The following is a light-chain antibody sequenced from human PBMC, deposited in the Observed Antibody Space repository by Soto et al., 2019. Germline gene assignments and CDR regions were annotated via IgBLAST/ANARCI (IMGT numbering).Light chain of an antibody. CDR3: QQYNDWPPWT. CDR2: DTS. V-gene: IGKV3-15*01. J-gene: IGKJ1*01. CDR1: QGVAGT. Sequence: VMRESPATLSVSPGEGASLSCRAGQGVAGTLASSQHKPRHPPRLLIYDTSTRATGVPTRFSGSRSGAEFTLTINSLQSEDFAIYYCQQYNDWPPWTFCQGTKVDIK.